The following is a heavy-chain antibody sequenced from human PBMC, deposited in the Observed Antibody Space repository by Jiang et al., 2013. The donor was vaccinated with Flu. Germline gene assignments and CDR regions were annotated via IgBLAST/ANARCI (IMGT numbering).Heavy chain of an antibody. D-gene: IGHD4-17*01. CDR2: YYSGST. J-gene: IGHJ4*02. CDR3: ARVTNGDLFDY. Sequence: YYSGSTYYNPSLKSRVTISVDTSKNQFSLKLSSVTAADTAVYYCARVTNGDLFDYWGQGTLVTVSS. V-gene: IGHV4-31*02.